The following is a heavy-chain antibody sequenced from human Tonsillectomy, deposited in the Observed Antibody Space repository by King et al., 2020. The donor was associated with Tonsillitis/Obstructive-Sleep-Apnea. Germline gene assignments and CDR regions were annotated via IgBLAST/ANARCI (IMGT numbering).Heavy chain of an antibody. CDR2: IYYSGST. CDR1: GGSISSSSYY. V-gene: IGHV4-39*01. D-gene: IGHD4-23*01. Sequence: QLQESGPGLVKPSETLSLTRTVSGGSISSSSYYWGWIRQPPGKGLEWIGSIYYSGSTYYNPSLKSRVTISVDTSKNQFSLKLSSVTAADTAVYYCARHPSTTVVPFDYWGQGTLVTVSS. J-gene: IGHJ4*02. CDR3: ARHPSTTVVPFDY.